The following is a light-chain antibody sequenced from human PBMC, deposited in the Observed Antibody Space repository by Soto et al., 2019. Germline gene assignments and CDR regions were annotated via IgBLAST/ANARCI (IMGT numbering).Light chain of an antibody. CDR2: TAS. V-gene: IGKV1-39*01. CDR3: QQSYSTPWT. Sequence: DIQMTQSPSSLSASLGDRVSITCRAGQSIINFLDWYQQKPGKAPKLLIYTASSLQSGVPSMFSGSGSGTDFTLTVSSLQPEDFATYFCQQSYSTPWTFGHGTKVDI. J-gene: IGKJ1*01. CDR1: QSIINF.